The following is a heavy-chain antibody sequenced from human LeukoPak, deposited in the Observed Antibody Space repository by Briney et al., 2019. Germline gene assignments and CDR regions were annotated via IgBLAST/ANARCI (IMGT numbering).Heavy chain of an antibody. CDR2: ISGSGGST. D-gene: IGHD3-10*01. CDR3: AKDLRVH. J-gene: IGHJ4*02. CDR1: GFTFSSYD. Sequence: GGSLRLSCVASGFTFSSYDMSWVRQAPGKGLEWVSTISGSGGSTYYADSVKGRFTISRDNSKNMLYLQMNSLRAEDTALYYCAKDLRVHWGQGTLVTVSS. V-gene: IGHV3-23*01.